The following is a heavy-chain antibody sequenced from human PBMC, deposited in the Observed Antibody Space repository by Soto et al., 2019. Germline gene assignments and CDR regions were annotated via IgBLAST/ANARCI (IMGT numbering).Heavy chain of an antibody. CDR2: ISGYNGNT. CDR1: GYTFTNYG. V-gene: IGHV1-18*04. J-gene: IGHJ4*02. CDR3: AREDFTDPYFDY. Sequence: QVQLVQSGTEVKKPGASVKVSCKASGYTFTNYGISWVRQAPGQGLEWMGWISGYNGNTNYAQRLQGRVTMTTDTSTRTAYMDLRSLRSDDTAVYYCAREDFTDPYFDYWGQGTLVTVSS.